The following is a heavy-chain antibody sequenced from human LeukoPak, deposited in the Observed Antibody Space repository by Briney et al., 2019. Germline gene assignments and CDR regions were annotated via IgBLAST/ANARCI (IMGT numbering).Heavy chain of an antibody. CDR2: ISGSGGST. D-gene: IGHD1-26*01. CDR1: GFTFTTYA. J-gene: IGHJ6*02. CDR3: AKDRPASGPWGYYYVMDV. Sequence: GGSLRLSCAASGFTFTTYAMSWVRQAPGEGLEWVSTISGSGGSTHYADSVKGRFTISRDNSKNTLYLQMNSLRAEDTAVYYCAKDRPASGPWGYYYVMDVWGQGTTVTVFS. V-gene: IGHV3-23*01.